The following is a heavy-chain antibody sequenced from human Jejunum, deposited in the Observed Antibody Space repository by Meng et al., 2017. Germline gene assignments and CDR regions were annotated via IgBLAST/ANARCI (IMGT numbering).Heavy chain of an antibody. CDR1: VGSTTDYNYL. V-gene: IGHV4-39*06. CDR2: IDYSRTTT. J-gene: IGHJ5*02. D-gene: IGHD3-3*02. CDR3: ARYSRIFGWLDP. Sequence: RLRLQESGPGLVQPAQTLSLTCTFSVGSTTDYNYLWSWIRQPPGKGLEWIGTIDYSRTTTYYNPSLRSRVTITLDTSKNEISLKGTSVTAAETAIYYCARYSRIFGWLDPWGQGTLVTVSS.